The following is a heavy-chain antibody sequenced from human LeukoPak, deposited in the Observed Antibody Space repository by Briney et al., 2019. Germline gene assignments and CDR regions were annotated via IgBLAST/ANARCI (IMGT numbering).Heavy chain of an antibody. V-gene: IGHV3-9*01. CDR3: AKSGIFQGYYFYYMDV. CDR1: GFKFDDYA. Sequence: LRLSCAASGFKFDDYAMHWVRQVPGKSLEWVSGISWNSDKIGYADSVKGRFTISRDNAKKSLYLQMNSPRPEDTALYYCAKSGIFQGYYFYYMDVWGKGTTVTISS. J-gene: IGHJ6*03. D-gene: IGHD2-15*01. CDR2: ISWNSDKI.